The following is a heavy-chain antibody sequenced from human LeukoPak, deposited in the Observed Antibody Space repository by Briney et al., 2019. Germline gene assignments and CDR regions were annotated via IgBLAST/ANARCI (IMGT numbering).Heavy chain of an antibody. J-gene: IGHJ6*04. D-gene: IGHD3-10*02. CDR2: ISSSSSYR. CDR3: AELGITMIGGV. Sequence: GGSLRLSCAASGFTFSDYYMNWVRQPPPKGVEWVSSISSSSSYRYDADSVKGRFTTSRDNAKSSLYLQMNSLRAEDTAVCYCAELGITMIGGVWGKGTTVTISS. CDR1: GFTFSDYY. V-gene: IGHV3-21*01.